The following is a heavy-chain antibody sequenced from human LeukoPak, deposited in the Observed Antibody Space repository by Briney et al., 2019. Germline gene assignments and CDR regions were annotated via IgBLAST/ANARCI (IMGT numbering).Heavy chain of an antibody. V-gene: IGHV4-34*01. CDR1: GGSFSGYY. CDR3: ARRRWLRMDFDY. Sequence: SETLSLTCAVYGGSFSGYYWSWIRQPPGKGLEWIGEINHSGSTNYNPPLKSRVTISVDTSKNQFSLKLSSVTAADTAVYYCARRRWLRMDFDYWGQGTLVTVSS. J-gene: IGHJ4*02. D-gene: IGHD5-12*01. CDR2: INHSGST.